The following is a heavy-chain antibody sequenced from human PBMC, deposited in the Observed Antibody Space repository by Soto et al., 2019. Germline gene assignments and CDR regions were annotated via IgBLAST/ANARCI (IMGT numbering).Heavy chain of an antibody. J-gene: IGHJ6*02. Sequence: GGSLRLSCAASGFTFSSYGMHWVRQAPGKGLEWVAVIWYDGSNKYYADSVKGRFTISRDNSKNTLYLQMNSLRAEDTAVYYCARELHQDLSIAARPDHWGGELVSERYGMDVWGQGTTVTVSS. CDR3: ARELHQDLSIAARPDHWGGELVSERYGMDV. V-gene: IGHV3-33*01. D-gene: IGHD6-6*01. CDR2: IWYDGSNK. CDR1: GFTFSSYG.